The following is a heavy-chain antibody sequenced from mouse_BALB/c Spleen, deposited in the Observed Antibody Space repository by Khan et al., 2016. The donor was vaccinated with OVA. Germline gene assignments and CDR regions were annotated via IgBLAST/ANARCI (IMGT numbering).Heavy chain of an antibody. CDR3: ARDGSQYNYAMDY. CDR2: ISYSGST. CDR1: GYSITSDYA. Sequence: EVQLVESGPGLVKPSQSLSLTCTVTGYSITSDYAWNWIRQFPGNKLEWMGYISYSGSTNYNPSLTSRISITRDTSKNQFFLQLNSVTTEDTATYYCARDGSQYNYAMDYWGQGTSVTVSS. D-gene: IGHD2-3*01. J-gene: IGHJ4*01. V-gene: IGHV3-2*02.